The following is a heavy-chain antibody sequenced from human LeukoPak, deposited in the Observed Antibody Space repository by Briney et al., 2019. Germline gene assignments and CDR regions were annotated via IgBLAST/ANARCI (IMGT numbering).Heavy chain of an antibody. CDR1: GYTFTRYY. Sequence: ASVKVSCKASGYTFTRYYMHWVRQAPGQGLEWMGMINPSGGDTTYAQKLQGRVTMTGDTSTSTVYMELSSLRSEDTAVYYCARENGGDDYWGQGTLVTVSS. V-gene: IGHV1-46*01. CDR3: ARENGGDDY. CDR2: INPSGGDT. D-gene: IGHD2-21*02. J-gene: IGHJ4*02.